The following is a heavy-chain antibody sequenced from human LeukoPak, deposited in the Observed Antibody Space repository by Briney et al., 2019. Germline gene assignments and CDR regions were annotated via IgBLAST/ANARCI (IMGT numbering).Heavy chain of an antibody. CDR2: IRYGGNIK. CDR3: ARTLTYYGPTYYFDY. Sequence: GGSLRLSCAASGFTFSTYGMHWVRKAPGKGLEWVAFIRYGGNIKYYADSVKGRFIISRDNAKNTLYLQMNSLRAEDTAVYYCARTLTYYGPTYYFDYWGQGTLVTVSS. J-gene: IGHJ4*02. CDR1: GFTFSTYG. D-gene: IGHD4-17*01. V-gene: IGHV3-30*02.